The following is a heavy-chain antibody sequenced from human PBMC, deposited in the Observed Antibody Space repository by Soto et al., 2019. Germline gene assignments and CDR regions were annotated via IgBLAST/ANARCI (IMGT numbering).Heavy chain of an antibody. CDR3: ARGNSSSSGVYYYYYMDV. J-gene: IGHJ6*03. CDR1: GGSISSYY. Sequence: PLETLSLTCTVSGGSISSYYWSWIRQPPGKGLEWIGYIYYSGSTNYNPSLKSRVTISVDTSKNQFSLKLSSVTAADTAVYYCARGNSSSSGVYYYYYMDVWGKGTTVTVSS. CDR2: IYYSGST. D-gene: IGHD6-6*01. V-gene: IGHV4-59*01.